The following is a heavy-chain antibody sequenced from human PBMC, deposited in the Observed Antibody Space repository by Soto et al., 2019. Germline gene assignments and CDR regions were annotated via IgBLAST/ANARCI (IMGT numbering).Heavy chain of an antibody. CDR2: IWYDRSNK. J-gene: IGHJ6*02. CDR1: GFTFSSYG. V-gene: IGHV3-33*01. CDR3: ARDLSIAARQEAYYYYYYGMDV. Sequence: QVQLVESGGGVVQPGRSLRLSCAASGFTFSSYGMHWVRQAPGKGLEWVAVIWYDRSNKYYADSVKGRFTISRDNSKNTLYLQMNSLRAEDTAVYYCARDLSIAARQEAYYYYYYGMDVWGQGTTVTVSS. D-gene: IGHD6-6*01.